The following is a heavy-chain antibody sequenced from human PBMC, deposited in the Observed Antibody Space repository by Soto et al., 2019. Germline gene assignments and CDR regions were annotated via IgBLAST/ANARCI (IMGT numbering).Heavy chain of an antibody. CDR1: GGTFSSYA. CDR3: ARAKVDTAMYYYYYGMDV. J-gene: IGHJ6*02. Sequence: SVKVSCKASGGTFSSYAISWVRQAPGQGLEWMGGFIPIFGTANYAQKFQGRVTITADESTSTAYMELSSLRSEDTAVYYCARAKVDTAMYYYYYGMDVWGQGTTVTVSS. CDR2: FIPIFGTA. V-gene: IGHV1-69*13. D-gene: IGHD5-18*01.